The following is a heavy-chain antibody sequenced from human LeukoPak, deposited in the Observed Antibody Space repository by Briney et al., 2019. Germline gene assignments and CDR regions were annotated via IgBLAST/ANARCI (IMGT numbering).Heavy chain of an antibody. CDR1: GGTFSSYA. Sequence: SVKVSCKASGGTFSSYAISWVRQAPGQGLEWMGGIIPIFGTANYAQKFQGRVTITTDESTSTAYMELSSLRSEDTAVYYCASCPIAVADESAYYYYYMDVWGKGTTVTVSS. CDR3: ASCPIAVADESAYYYYYMDV. V-gene: IGHV1-69*05. D-gene: IGHD6-19*01. J-gene: IGHJ6*03. CDR2: IIPIFGTA.